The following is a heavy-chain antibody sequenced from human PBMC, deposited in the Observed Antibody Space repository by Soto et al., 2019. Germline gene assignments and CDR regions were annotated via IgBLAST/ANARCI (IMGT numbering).Heavy chain of an antibody. CDR2: IYYTGST. J-gene: IGHJ4*02. Sequence: SETLSLTCTVSGDSINNYDWSWIRQPPWKRLEWIGYIYYTGSTTYNPSLESRVTMSVDTSKNQFSLKLSSVNAADTAVYYCAKYRSTEAEAFTLDYWGRRTLVAVCS. D-gene: IGHD2-2*01. V-gene: IGHV4-59*01. CDR3: AKYRSTEAEAFTLDY. CDR1: GDSINNYD.